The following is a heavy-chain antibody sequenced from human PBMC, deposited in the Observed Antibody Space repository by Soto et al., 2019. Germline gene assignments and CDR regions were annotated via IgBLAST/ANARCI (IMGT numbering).Heavy chain of an antibody. CDR2: IYYSGST. J-gene: IGHJ4*02. Sequence: SETLSLTCTVSGGSISSGGYYWSWIRQRPGKGLEWIGYIYYSGSTYYKPSLKSRVTISVDTSKNQFSLKLSSVTAADTAVYYCARSPEATVTAFDFWGLGTLVTVS. CDR1: GGSISSGGYY. CDR3: ARSPEATVTAFDF. D-gene: IGHD4-17*01. V-gene: IGHV4-31*03.